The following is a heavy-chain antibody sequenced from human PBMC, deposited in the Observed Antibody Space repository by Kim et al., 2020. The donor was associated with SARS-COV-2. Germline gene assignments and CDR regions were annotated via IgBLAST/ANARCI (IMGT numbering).Heavy chain of an antibody. CDR3: ARDRRDGSGSLMRRVFDY. J-gene: IGHJ4*02. CDR1: GYTFTSYY. Sequence: ASVKVSCKASGYTFTSYYMHWVRQAPGQGLEWMGIINPSGGSTSYAQKFQGRVTMTRDTSTSTVYMELSSLRSEDTAVYYCARDRRDGSGSLMRRVFDYWGQGTLVTVSS. D-gene: IGHD3-10*01. V-gene: IGHV1-46*01. CDR2: INPSGGST.